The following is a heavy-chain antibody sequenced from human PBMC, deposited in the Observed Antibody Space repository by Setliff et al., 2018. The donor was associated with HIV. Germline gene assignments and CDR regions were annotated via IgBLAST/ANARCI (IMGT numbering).Heavy chain of an antibody. CDR1: GYTFTRYG. D-gene: IGHD2-21*01. V-gene: IGHV1-18*01. CDR3: AKHGFERKSPYNWFDS. Sequence: ASVKVSCKASGYTFTRYGISWVRQAPGQGLEWMGWISAYTGDTYSAQTLQGRVTMTTDTSTKTAYLELRSLRSDDTAMYYCAKHGFERKSPYNWFDSWGQGTPVTVSS. J-gene: IGHJ5*01. CDR2: ISAYTGDT.